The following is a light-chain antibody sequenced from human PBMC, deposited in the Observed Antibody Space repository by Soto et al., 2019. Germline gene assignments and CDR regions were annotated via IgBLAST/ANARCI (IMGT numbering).Light chain of an antibody. CDR1: QSVSSY. V-gene: IGKV3-11*01. J-gene: IGKJ5*01. Sequence: VRIQSRSTLSLSPGERATLSCWASQSVSSYLAWYQHKPGQAPRLLIYDASYRATGIPARFSGSGSGTDFILTISSLEPEDFAIYYCQQRSNWITFGQGTRLEI. CDR3: QQRSNWIT. CDR2: DAS.